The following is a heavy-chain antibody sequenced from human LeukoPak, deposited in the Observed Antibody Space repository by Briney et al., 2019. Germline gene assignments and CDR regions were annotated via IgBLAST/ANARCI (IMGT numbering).Heavy chain of an antibody. CDR1: GASISTHY. V-gene: IGHV4-59*11. CDR2: ISYRGST. Sequence: SETLSLTCTVFGASISTHYSSWIRQSPGKGLEWIGYISYRGSTDYNPSLRSRVTLSVDTSTNQISLRLMSVTAADTAVYYCTRDGGVAVTPLDFDFWGQGTLVTVSS. D-gene: IGHD6-19*01. CDR3: TRDGGVAVTPLDFDF. J-gene: IGHJ4*02.